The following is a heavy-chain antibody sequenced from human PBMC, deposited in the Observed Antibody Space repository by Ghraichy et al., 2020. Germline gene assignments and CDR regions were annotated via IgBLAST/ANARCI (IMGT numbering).Heavy chain of an antibody. J-gene: IGHJ6*02. CDR1: GFTFSTFA. CDR3: AKDRGYGMDV. Sequence: GGSLRLSCAASGFTFSTFAMSWVRQAPGKGLEWVSGISGSGGRTYYADSVKGRFTITRDNSKNTLYVHMHTLRAEDTAIYYCAKDRGYGMDVWGQGTTVTVSS. D-gene: IGHD3-10*01. CDR2: ISGSGGRT. V-gene: IGHV3-23*01.